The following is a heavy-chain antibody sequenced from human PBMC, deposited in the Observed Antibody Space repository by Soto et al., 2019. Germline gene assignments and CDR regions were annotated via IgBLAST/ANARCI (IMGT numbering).Heavy chain of an antibody. V-gene: IGHV3-33*01. CDR1: GFTFSSYG. CDR3: ARDVQCGGGSHLGGFDI. D-gene: IGHD2-21*01. J-gene: IGHJ3*02. CDR2: IWDDGSKK. Sequence: QVQLVESGGGVVQPGRSLRLSCAASGFTFSSYGMHWVRQAPGKGLEWVAVIWDDGSKKYYADSVKVRFTISRDNSKNTLYLQMNSLKAEDTAVYYCARDVQCGGGSHLGGFDIWGQGTTVIVSS.